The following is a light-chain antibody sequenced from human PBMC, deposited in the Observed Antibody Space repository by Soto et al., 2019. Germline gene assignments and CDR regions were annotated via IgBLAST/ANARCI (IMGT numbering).Light chain of an antibody. CDR2: DNS. CDR3: GTWDSSLSAGV. J-gene: IGLJ2*01. Sequence: QAVVTQPPSVSGAPGQKVTISCSGSSTNIGNNYISWYQHLPGTAPKLLIYDNSERPSGIPDRFSGSKSGTSATLGITGLQTGDEADYYCGTWDSSLSAGVFGVGTKLTVL. CDR1: STNIGNNY. V-gene: IGLV1-51*01.